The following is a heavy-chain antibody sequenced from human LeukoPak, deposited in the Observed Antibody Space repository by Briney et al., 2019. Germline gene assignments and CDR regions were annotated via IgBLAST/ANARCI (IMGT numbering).Heavy chain of an antibody. J-gene: IGHJ4*02. CDR2: ICPGDSDT. Sequence: GGGFKISCEASAYSFTTYWIVWVRHMPAKDLVWMGFICPGDSDTRYSPYFQGQVTISADKSTRTAYLRWRSLKASDTAMYYCAKSHGGGATHSWGQGTLVTVST. D-gene: IGHD1-26*01. CDR3: AKSHGGGATHS. CDR1: AYSFTTYW. V-gene: IGHV5-51*01.